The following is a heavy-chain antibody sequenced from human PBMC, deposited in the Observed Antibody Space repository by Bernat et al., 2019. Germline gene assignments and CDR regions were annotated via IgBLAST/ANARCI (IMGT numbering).Heavy chain of an antibody. Sequence: VQLVESGGGLVKPGGSLRLSCAASGFTFSTYGMHWVRQAPGKGLEWVAVISYDGSNKYYADSVKGRFTISRDNSKNTLYLQMNSLRAEDTAVYYCAKDTGGDQQRVHLFDYWGQGTLVTVSS. CDR1: GFTFSTYG. J-gene: IGHJ4*02. CDR2: ISYDGSNK. CDR3: AKDTGGDQQRVHLFDY. D-gene: IGHD6-13*01. V-gene: IGHV3-30*18.